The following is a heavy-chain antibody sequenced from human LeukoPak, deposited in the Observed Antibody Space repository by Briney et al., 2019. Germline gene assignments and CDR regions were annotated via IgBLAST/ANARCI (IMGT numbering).Heavy chain of an antibody. J-gene: IGHJ2*01. CDR2: VHYSGSA. D-gene: IGHD5-24*01. CDR1: GGSFSGYY. V-gene: IGHV4-34*01. Sequence: SETLSLTCSVYGGSFSGYYWSWIRQPPGKGLEWIGEVHYSGSANYNPSLKSRVTISVDTSKNQFSLTLTSVTAADTAVYYCVRGQFFFAFWGRGTPVTVSS. CDR3: VRGQFFFAF.